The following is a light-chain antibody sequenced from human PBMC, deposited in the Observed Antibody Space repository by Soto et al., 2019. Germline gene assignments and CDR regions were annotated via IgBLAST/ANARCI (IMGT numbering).Light chain of an antibody. CDR1: SSDVGSYNR. CDR2: EVS. J-gene: IGLJ1*01. Sequence: QSALTQPTSVSGSPGQSVTISCTGTSSDVGSYNRVSWYQQPPGTAPKLMIYEVSNRPSGVPDRFSGSKSGNTASLTISGLQPEDEADYYCNSYTSSSTYVFGTGTQLTVL. V-gene: IGLV2-18*02. CDR3: NSYTSSSTYV.